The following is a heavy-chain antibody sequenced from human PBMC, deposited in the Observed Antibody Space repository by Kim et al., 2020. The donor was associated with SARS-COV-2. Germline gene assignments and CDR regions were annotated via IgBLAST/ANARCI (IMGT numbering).Heavy chain of an antibody. Sequence: GGSLRLSCAASGFTFSSYAMSWVRQAPGKGLEWVSAISGSGGSTYYADSVKGRFTISRDNSKNTLYLQMNSLRAEDTAVYYCAKTYGSGSYYHQYYFDYWGQGTLVTVSS. CDR3: AKTYGSGSYYHQYYFDY. CDR2: ISGSGGST. V-gene: IGHV3-23*01. J-gene: IGHJ4*02. D-gene: IGHD3-10*01. CDR1: GFTFSSYA.